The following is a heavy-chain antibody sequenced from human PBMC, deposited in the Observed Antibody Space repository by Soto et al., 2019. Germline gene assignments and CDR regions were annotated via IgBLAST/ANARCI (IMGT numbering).Heavy chain of an antibody. V-gene: IGHV1-18*01. CDR1: GYTFTNFG. D-gene: IGHD6-19*01. CDR3: AREAVALLRVFDY. CDR2: ISAYTDTP. J-gene: IGHJ4*02. Sequence: ASVKVSCKASGYTFTNFGVTWVRRAPGQGLEWMGWISAYTDTPNYAQKLQGRVTMTTDTSTSTAYMELRSLRSDDTAVYYCAREAVALLRVFDYWGQGTLVTVSS.